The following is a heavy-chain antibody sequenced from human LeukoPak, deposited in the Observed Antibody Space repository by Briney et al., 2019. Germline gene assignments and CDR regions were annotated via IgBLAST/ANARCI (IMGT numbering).Heavy chain of an antibody. CDR3: ARSGGVVVAATGGTY. J-gene: IGHJ4*02. CDR1: GYTFTSYG. D-gene: IGHD2-15*01. CDR2: ISAYNGNT. Sequence: ASVKASCKASGYTFTSYGISWVRQAPGQGLEWMGWISAYNGNTNYAQKLQGRVTMTTDTSTSTAYMELRSLRSDDTAVYYCARSGGVVVAATGGTYWGQGTLVTVSS. V-gene: IGHV1-18*01.